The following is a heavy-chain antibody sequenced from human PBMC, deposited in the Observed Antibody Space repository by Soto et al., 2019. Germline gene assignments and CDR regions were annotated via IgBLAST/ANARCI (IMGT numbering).Heavy chain of an antibody. CDR1: GYTFISYH. CDR3: ARDRDTDSGTLSGY. CDR2: INPSGGTT. V-gene: IGHV1-46*01. D-gene: IGHD1-26*01. Sequence: GASVKASCKASGYTFISYHMHWVRQAPGQGLEWMGIINPSGGTTTYAQKFQGRVTMTRDTSTSTVYMELRSLRSEDTAVYYCARDRDTDSGTLSGYWAQGTLDTVS. J-gene: IGHJ4*02.